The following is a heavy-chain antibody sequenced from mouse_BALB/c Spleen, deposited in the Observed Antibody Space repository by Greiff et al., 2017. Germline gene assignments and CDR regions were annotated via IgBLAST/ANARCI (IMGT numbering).Heavy chain of an antibody. CDR3: ARGGYYSYWYFDV. CDR2: INSNGGST. Sequence: EVKLVESGGGLVQPGGSLKLSCAASGFTFSSYGMSWVRQTPDKRLELVATINSNGGSTYYPDSVKGRFTISRDNAKNTLYLQMSSLKSEDTAMYYCARGGYYSYWYFDVWGAGTTVTVSS. V-gene: IGHV5-6-3*01. CDR1: GFTFSSYG. D-gene: IGHD2-3*01. J-gene: IGHJ1*01.